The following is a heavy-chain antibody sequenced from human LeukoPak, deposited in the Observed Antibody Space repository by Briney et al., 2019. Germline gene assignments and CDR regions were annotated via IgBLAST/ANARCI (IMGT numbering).Heavy chain of an antibody. CDR2: ISSSSSYI. J-gene: IGHJ4*02. CDR1: GFTFSSYS. CDR3: ASGSGSELDY. Sequence: GGSLRLSCAASGFTFSSYSMNWVRQAPGKGLEWVSSISSSSSYIYYADSVKGRFTISRDNAKNSLYLQMNSLRAEDTAVYYCASGSGSELDYWGQGTLVTVSS. D-gene: IGHD1-26*01. V-gene: IGHV3-21*01.